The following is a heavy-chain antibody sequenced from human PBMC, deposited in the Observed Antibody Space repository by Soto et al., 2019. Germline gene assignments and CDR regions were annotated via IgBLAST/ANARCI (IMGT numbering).Heavy chain of an antibody. Sequence: ASVKVSCKASGGTFSSYAISWVRQAPGQGLEWMGGIIPIFGTANYAQKFQGRVTITADTSTSTAYMELRSLRSDDTAVYYCATDRRKYSSGWRYFDYWGQGTLVTVSS. CDR2: IIPIFGTA. CDR1: GGTFSSYA. V-gene: IGHV1-69*06. CDR3: ATDRRKYSSGWRYFDY. J-gene: IGHJ4*02. D-gene: IGHD6-19*01.